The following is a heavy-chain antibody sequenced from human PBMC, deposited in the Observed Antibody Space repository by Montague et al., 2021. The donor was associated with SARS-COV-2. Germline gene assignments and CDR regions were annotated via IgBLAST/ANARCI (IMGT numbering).Heavy chain of an antibody. J-gene: IGHJ6*02. V-gene: IGHV4-34*01. CDR2: VNHSGST. CDR1: GGSFSGYY. Sequence: SETLSLTCAVYGGSFSGYYWSWIRQPPGKGLEWIVEVNHSGSTNYNPSLKSRFTISVDTSKSQFSLNMSSVTAADTAVYYCARVRAVPAAMRIFTLGRSYYGMDVWGQGTTVTVSS. CDR3: ARVRAVPAAMRIFTLGRSYYGMDV. D-gene: IGHD2-2*01.